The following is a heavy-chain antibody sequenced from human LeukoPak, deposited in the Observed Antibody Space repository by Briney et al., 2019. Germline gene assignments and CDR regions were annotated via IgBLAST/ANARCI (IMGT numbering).Heavy chain of an antibody. CDR2: ISSSSSTI. Sequence: GGSLRLSCAASGFTFSSYSMNWVRQAPGKGLEWASYISSSSSTIYYADSVKGRFTISRDNATNSLYLQMNSLRAEDTAVYYCATFKASLGLDPWGQGTLVTVSS. CDR1: GFTFSSYS. CDR3: ATFKASLGLDP. V-gene: IGHV3-48*01. J-gene: IGHJ5*02.